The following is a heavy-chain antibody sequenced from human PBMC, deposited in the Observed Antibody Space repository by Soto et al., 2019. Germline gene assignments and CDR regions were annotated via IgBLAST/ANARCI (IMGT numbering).Heavy chain of an antibody. J-gene: IGHJ3*02. Sequence: QVQLVQSGAEVKKPGASVKVSCKASGYTFINYYMHWVRQAPGQGLEWMGIINPNGGSTTYAQKFQGRVSLTRDTSTNTVNMEVSSLISEDTAVYYSARDKWLVRRNDPFDIWGQGTIVSVSS. V-gene: IGHV1-46*01. D-gene: IGHD6-19*01. CDR3: ARDKWLVRRNDPFDI. CDR2: INPNGGST. CDR1: GYTFINYY.